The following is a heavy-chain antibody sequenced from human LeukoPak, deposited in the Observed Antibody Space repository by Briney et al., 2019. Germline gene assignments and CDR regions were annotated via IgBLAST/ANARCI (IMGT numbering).Heavy chain of an antibody. D-gene: IGHD2-15*01. CDR3: ARDSRYCSGGSCCDAFDV. Sequence: SETLSLTCTVSGGSISSYYWSWIRQAPGKGLEWIGYIYYSGSTNYNPSLKSRVTISVDTSKNQFSLRLSSVTAADTAVYYCARDSRYCSGGSCCDAFDVWGQGTMVTVSS. CDR1: GGSISSYY. J-gene: IGHJ3*01. CDR2: IYYSGST. V-gene: IGHV4-59*01.